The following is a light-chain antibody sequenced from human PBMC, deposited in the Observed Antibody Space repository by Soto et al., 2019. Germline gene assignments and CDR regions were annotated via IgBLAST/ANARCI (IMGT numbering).Light chain of an antibody. CDR3: QQYGSSPPIT. V-gene: IGKV3-20*01. CDR2: GAS. Sequence: EIVLTQSPGTLSLSPGERATLSCRASHSVSSSYLAWYQQKPGQAPRPLIYGASSRDTGIPDRFSGSGSGTDFTLTISRLEPEDFAVYYCQQYGSSPPITFRQGTRLEIK. J-gene: IGKJ5*01. CDR1: HSVSSSY.